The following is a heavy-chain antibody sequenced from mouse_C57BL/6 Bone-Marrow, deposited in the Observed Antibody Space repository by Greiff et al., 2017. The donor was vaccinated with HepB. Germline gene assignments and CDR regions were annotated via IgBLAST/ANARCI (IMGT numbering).Heavy chain of an antibody. CDR2: ISNGGGST. D-gene: IGHD1-1*01. J-gene: IGHJ4*01. Sequence: EVQRVESGGGLVQPGGSLKLSCAASGFTFSDYYMYWVRQTPEKRLEWVAYISNGGGSTYYPDTVKGRFTISRDNAKNTLYLQMSRLKSEDTAMYYCARIITTDYYAMDYWGQGTSVTVSS. CDR1: GFTFSDYY. V-gene: IGHV5-12*01. CDR3: ARIITTDYYAMDY.